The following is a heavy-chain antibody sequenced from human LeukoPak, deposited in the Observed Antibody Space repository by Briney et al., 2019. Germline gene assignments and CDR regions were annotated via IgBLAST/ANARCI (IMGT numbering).Heavy chain of an antibody. CDR2: INHSGST. CDR3: ARGPTGGDPLHYSDY. Sequence: SETLSLTCAVYGGSFSGYYWSWIRQPPGKGLEWIGEINHSGSTNYNPSLKSRVTISVDTSKNQFSLKLSSVTAADTAVYYCARGPTGGDPLHYSDYWGQGTLVTVSS. CDR1: GGSFSGYY. D-gene: IGHD1-26*01. J-gene: IGHJ4*02. V-gene: IGHV4-34*01.